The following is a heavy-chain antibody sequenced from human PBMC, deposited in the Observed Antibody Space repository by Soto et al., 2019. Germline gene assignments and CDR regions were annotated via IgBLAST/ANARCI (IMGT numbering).Heavy chain of an antibody. D-gene: IGHD2-15*01. V-gene: IGHV1-69*02. CDR2: IIPILGIA. CDR3: ARASYSGGSCYLPEYDAFDI. CDR1: GGTFSSYT. Sequence: QVQLVQSGAEVKKPGSSVKVSCKASGGTFSSYTISWVRQGPGQGLEWMGRIIPILGIANYAQKFQGRVTITADKSTSTAYMELTSLRSEDTAVYYCARASYSGGSCYLPEYDAFDIWGQGTMVTVSS. J-gene: IGHJ3*02.